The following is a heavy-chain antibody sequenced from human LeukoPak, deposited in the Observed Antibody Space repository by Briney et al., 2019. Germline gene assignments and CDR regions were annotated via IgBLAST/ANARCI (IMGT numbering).Heavy chain of an antibody. CDR1: GDSLSSYY. V-gene: IGHV4-59*01. CDR3: ASGYCGGDCYSVDY. Sequence: AETLSLICTVSGDSLSSYYWSWIRQPPGKGLEWIGYIYYSGSTNYNPSLKSRVTISVDTSKNQFSLKLSSVTAADTAVYYCASGYCGGDCYSVDYWGQGTLVTVSS. CDR2: IYYSGST. D-gene: IGHD2-21*02. J-gene: IGHJ4*02.